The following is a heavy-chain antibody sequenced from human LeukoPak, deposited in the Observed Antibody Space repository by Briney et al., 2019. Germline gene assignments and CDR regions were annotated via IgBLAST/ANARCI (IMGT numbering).Heavy chain of an antibody. CDR2: INQDGSQK. Sequence: GGSLRLSCAASGFAFSNFWMTWFRQAPGKGLEWVANINQDGSQKYYVDSVKGRFTISRDNAKNSLSLQMNSLRPEDTAVYYCETHSNGACSSGVCSNNWGQGTLVTVSS. J-gene: IGHJ4*02. CDR3: ETHSNGACSSGVCSNN. CDR1: GFAFSNFW. V-gene: IGHV3-7*01. D-gene: IGHD2-21*01.